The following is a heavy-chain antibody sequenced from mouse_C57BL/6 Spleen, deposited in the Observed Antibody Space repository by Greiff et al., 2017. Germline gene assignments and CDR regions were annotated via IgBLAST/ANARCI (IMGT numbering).Heavy chain of an antibody. D-gene: IGHD2-4*01. CDR2: INPSSGYT. V-gene: IGHV1-4*01. J-gene: IGHJ4*01. CDR1: GYTFTSYT. Sequence: QVQLKESGAELARPGASVKMSCKASGYTFTSYTMHWVTQRPGQGLEWIGYINPSSGYTKYNQKFKDKATLTADKSSSTAYMQLSSLTSEDSAVYYCARDVYDYGFYAMDDWGQGTSVTVSS. CDR3: ARDVYDYGFYAMDD.